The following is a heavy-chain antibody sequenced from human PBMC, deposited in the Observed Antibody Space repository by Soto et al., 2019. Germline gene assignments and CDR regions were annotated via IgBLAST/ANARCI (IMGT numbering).Heavy chain of an antibody. J-gene: IGHJ6*02. CDR2: IGRTGGST. CDR3: AKSRPGMDV. V-gene: IGHV3-23*01. CDR1: GFIFNTYA. Sequence: EAQLLESGGGLVQPGGSLRLSCAASGFIFNTYAMNWVRLAPGRGLEWVSSIGRTGGSTYYTDSVKGRFTISRDNSKNTRYLQMNSLRAEDTAMYYCAKSRPGMDVWGQGTTVTVSS.